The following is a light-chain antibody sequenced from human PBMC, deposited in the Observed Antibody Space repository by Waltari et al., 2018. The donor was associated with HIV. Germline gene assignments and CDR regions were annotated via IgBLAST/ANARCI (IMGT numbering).Light chain of an antibody. Sequence: QSPLTQPPSASGSPVQSVPISCTGPSTHLPTSNYFSWYQQHPAEAPKILIYEVNRRPSGFHDRVSGSKSGNTASLTVSGLQADDEDDYYGTSYEGKNNLVFGGGTKRTVL. CDR1: STHLPTSNY. V-gene: IGLV2-8*01. J-gene: IGLJ2*01. CDR2: EVN. CDR3: TSYEGKNNLV.